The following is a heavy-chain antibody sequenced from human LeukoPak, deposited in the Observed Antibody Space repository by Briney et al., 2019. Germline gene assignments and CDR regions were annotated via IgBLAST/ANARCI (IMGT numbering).Heavy chain of an antibody. CDR2: IYYTGST. J-gene: IGHJ4*02. CDR3: ARHRAYSSSSPFDY. D-gene: IGHD6-6*01. Sequence: SETLSLTCSVSGGSISSLYWSWIRQPPGKGLEWIGYIYYTGSTNYNPSLKSRVTMFVDMSKNQFSLRLRSVTAADTAVYYYARHRAYSSSSPFDYWGQGTLVTVSS. CDR1: GGSISSLY. V-gene: IGHV4-59*08.